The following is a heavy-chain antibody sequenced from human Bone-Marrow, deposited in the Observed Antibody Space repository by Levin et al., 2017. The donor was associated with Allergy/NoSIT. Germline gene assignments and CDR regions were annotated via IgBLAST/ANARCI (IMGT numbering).Heavy chain of an antibody. CDR2: ISASDDST. D-gene: IGHD3/OR15-3a*01. Sequence: LSLTCAASGFLFRSSAMSWVRQAPGKGLEWVSSISASDDSTYYTDSVKGRLTISRDNSKNTIYLQMNSLRAEDTAVYYCAKVRRGLDAFDIWGQGTMVTVSS. CDR1: GFLFRSSA. CDR3: AKVRRGLDAFDI. V-gene: IGHV3-23*01. J-gene: IGHJ3*02.